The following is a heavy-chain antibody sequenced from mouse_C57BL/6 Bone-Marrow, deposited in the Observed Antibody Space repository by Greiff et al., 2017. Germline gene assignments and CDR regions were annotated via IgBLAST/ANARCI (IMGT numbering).Heavy chain of an antibody. CDR1: GFNIKDDY. V-gene: IGHV14-4*01. J-gene: IGHJ2*01. CDR2: IDPENGDT. Sequence: VQLQQSGAELVRPGASVKLSCTASGFNIKDDYMHWVKQRPEQGLEWIGWIDPENGDTEYASKFQGKATIPAATSSNTAYLQLSSLTSEDTAVYYCMIYDGPYYCDYWGQGTTLTVSS. D-gene: IGHD2-3*01. CDR3: MIYDGPYYCDY.